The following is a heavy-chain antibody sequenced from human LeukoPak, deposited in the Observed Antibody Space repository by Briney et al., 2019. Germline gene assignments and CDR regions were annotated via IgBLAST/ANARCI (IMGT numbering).Heavy chain of an antibody. Sequence: PGGSLRLSCAASGFTFDDYGMSWVCQAPGKGLEWVSGINWNGCSKGYADSVKGRFTISRDNAKNSLYLQMNRLRAEDTALYYCASTRELLPARFDYWGQGTLVTVSS. V-gene: IGHV3-20*04. CDR3: ASTRELLPARFDY. CDR1: GFTFDDYG. J-gene: IGHJ4*02. CDR2: INWNGCSK. D-gene: IGHD1-26*01.